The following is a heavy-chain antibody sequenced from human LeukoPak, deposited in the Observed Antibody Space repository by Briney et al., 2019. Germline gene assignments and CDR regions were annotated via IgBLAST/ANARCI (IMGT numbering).Heavy chain of an antibody. J-gene: IGHJ5*02. CDR3: ARDFPSGRFDP. CDR2: INRDGSET. CDR1: GFTFSSYW. V-gene: IGHV3-74*01. D-gene: IGHD1-1*01. Sequence: GGSLRLSCAASGFTFSSYWMHWVRQAPGKGLVWVASINRDGSETNYVDSVRGRFTISRDNAKNTLYLQMNSRRAEETAVFSWARDFPSGRFDPWGQGTLVTVSS.